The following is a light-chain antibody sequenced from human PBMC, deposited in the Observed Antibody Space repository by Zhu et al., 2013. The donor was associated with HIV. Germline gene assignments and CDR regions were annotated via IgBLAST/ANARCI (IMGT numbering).Light chain of an antibody. CDR2: GAY. J-gene: IGKJ1*01. CDR3: QQYDTSQWT. Sequence: EIVLTQSPGTLSLSPGERATLSCRASQSVSINYLAWYQQKPGQAPRLLIYGAYARAAGIPARFSGSGSGTEFTFTISSLHSEDFAVYYCQQYDTSQWTFGQGTKVEIK. CDR1: QSVSINY. V-gene: IGKV3-20*01.